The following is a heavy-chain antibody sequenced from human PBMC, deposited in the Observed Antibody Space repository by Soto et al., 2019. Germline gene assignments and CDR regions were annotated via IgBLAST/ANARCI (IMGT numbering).Heavy chain of an antibody. CDR1: GGSISTSNYH. CDR3: ARLPSDDVWSNYRYYYDY. CDR2: IFYSGTT. Sequence: ASETLSLTCSVSGGSISTSNYHWGWIRQPPGKGLEWVGHIFYSGTTYYNPSLKSRVTISVDTSKNQFSPTLKSATAADAAVYYCARLPSDDVWSNYRYYYDYWGQGTLVTVSS. J-gene: IGHJ4*02. D-gene: IGHD3-16*02. V-gene: IGHV4-39*01.